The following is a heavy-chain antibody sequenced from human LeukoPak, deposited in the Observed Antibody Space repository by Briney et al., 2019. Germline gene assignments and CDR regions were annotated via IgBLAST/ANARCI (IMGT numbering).Heavy chain of an antibody. D-gene: IGHD3-10*01. Sequence: SETLSLTCTVSGGSISSSGYYWGWIRQPPGKGLEWIGSIYYSGSTYYNPSLKSRVTISVDTSKNQFSLKLSSVTAADTAVYYCARQGYYGSGSYYTVFDYWGQGTLVTVSS. CDR3: ARQGYYGSGSYYTVFDY. CDR2: IYYSGST. J-gene: IGHJ4*02. CDR1: GGSISSSGYY. V-gene: IGHV4-39*01.